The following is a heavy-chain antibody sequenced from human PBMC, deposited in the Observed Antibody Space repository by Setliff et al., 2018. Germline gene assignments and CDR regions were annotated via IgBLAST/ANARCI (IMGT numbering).Heavy chain of an antibody. Sequence: ESGPTLVNPTETLTLTCTFSGFSLSTNTVGVGWIRQPPGKALEWLAVIFWDDDKRYSPSLLHRLTINKDTSKSQVVLTMANVDPVDTATYYCAHFTVGYDISGYLFSWGQGTLVTVSS. CDR2: IFWDDDK. CDR1: GFSLSTNTVG. V-gene: IGHV2-5*02. J-gene: IGHJ5*02. D-gene: IGHD3-22*01. CDR3: AHFTVGYDISGYLFS.